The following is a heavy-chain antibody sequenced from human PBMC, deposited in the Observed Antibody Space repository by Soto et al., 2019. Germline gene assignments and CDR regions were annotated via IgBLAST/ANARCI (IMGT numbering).Heavy chain of an antibody. J-gene: IGHJ4*02. V-gene: IGHV4-59*01. CDR3: ARAGRGYSYGSSPEYYFDY. CDR2: IYYSGST. CDR1: GGSISSYY. D-gene: IGHD5-18*01. Sequence: PSETLSLTCTVSGGSISSYYWSWIRQPPGKGLEWIGYIYYSGSTNYNPSLKSRVTISVDTSKNQFSLKLSSVTAADTAVYYCARAGRGYSYGSSPEYYFDYWGQGTLVTVS.